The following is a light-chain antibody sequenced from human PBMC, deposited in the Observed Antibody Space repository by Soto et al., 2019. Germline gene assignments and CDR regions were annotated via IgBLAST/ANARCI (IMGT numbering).Light chain of an antibody. V-gene: IGLV2-8*01. CDR1: SSDVGGYNH. CDR2: EVT. Sequence: QSALTQPPSASGSPGQSVTMTCTGSSSDVGGYNHVSWYQQHPGKAPKVVIYEVTKRPSGVPDRFPGSKSGNTASLTVSGLQAEDEADYYCSSYATGNNYVFGSGTKVTVL. CDR3: SSYATGNNYV. J-gene: IGLJ1*01.